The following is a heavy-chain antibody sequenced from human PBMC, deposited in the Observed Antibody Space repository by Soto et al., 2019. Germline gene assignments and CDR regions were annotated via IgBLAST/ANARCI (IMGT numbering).Heavy chain of an antibody. D-gene: IGHD3-22*01. CDR1: GGSISSSNW. CDR2: IYHSGST. CDR3: ARDHGLVVTSNWFDP. J-gene: IGHJ5*02. V-gene: IGHV4-4*02. Sequence: QVQLQESGPGLVKPSGTLFLTCAVSGGSISSSNWWSWVRQPPGKGLEWIGEIYHSGSTNYNPSLKSRVTISVDKSKNQFSLKLSSVTAADTAVYYCARDHGLVVTSNWFDPWGQGTLVTVSS.